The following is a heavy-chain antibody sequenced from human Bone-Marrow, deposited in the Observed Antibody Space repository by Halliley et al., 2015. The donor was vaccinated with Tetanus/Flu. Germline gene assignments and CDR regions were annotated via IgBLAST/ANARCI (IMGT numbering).Heavy chain of an antibody. D-gene: IGHD3-10*01. CDR1: GGSIKSSGHY. Sequence: TLSLTCKVSGGSIKSSGHYWGWIRQPPGKGLEHTGSIYYSGSTYYNPSLKSRITMSVDTSKNQFSLKLRSVTAADTALYYCARHAEGENYYYGVDVWGQGTTVTVSS. CDR2: IYYSGST. V-gene: IGHV4-39*01. CDR3: ARHAEGENYYYGVDV. J-gene: IGHJ6*02.